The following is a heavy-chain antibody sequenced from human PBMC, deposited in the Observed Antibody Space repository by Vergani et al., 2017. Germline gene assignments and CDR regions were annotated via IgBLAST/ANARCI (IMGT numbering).Heavy chain of an antibody. CDR2: IHYSENT. CDR3: ASDTHSGQRADR. V-gene: IGHV4-59*11. J-gene: IGHJ5*02. CDR1: FDSIRNRY. Sequence: QVQLQESGPGLVKSSETLSLTCSVSFDSIRNRYCNWIRHPPGKGLEWIGTIHYSENTNYNPSLKTRVTSSVDTSKNQFSLTLTSVTAADTAVYYCASDTHSGQRADRWGQGILVTVTS. D-gene: IGHD6-19*01.